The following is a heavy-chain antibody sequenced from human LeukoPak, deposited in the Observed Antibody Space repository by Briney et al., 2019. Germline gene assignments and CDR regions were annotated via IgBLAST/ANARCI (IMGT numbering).Heavy chain of an antibody. Sequence: ASVKVSCKASGYTFTSYSINWVRQAPGQGLEWMRWISAYSGNTNYAQKLQGRVTMTTDTSTNTAYMEVRSLRSDDTAVYYCAREGSGDYLFDYWGQGTLVTVSS. D-gene: IGHD4-17*01. CDR1: GYTFTSYS. CDR2: ISAYSGNT. V-gene: IGHV1-18*01. CDR3: AREGSGDYLFDY. J-gene: IGHJ4*02.